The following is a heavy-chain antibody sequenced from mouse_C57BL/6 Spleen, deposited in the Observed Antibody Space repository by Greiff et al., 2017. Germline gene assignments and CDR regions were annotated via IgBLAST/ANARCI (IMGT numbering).Heavy chain of an antibody. Sequence: QVQLQQSGAELVRPGTSVKMSCKASGYTFTNYWIGWAKQRPGHGLEWIGDIYPGGGYTNYNEKFKGKATLTADKSSSTAYMQFSSLTSEDSAIYYCARGGEIPFDYWGQGTTRTVSS. CDR3: ARGGEIPFDY. CDR2: IYPGGGYT. V-gene: IGHV1-63*01. J-gene: IGHJ2*01. CDR1: GYTFTNYW.